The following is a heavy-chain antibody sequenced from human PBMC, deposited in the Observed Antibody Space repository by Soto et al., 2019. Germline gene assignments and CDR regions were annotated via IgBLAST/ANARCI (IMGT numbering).Heavy chain of an antibody. V-gene: IGHV3-11*01. Sequence: PGGSLRLSCAASGFTFSDYYMSWIRQAPGKGRQWVSYIRSSGRTIYYSDTWKVRCTLSSDNAKNTRHLQKNRRRAEDTGVYLCARGRMQQLDGMWFDPWGQGTLVTVSS. D-gene: IGHD6-13*01. J-gene: IGHJ5*02. CDR3: ARGRMQQLDGMWFDP. CDR1: GFTFSDYY. CDR2: IRSSGRTI.